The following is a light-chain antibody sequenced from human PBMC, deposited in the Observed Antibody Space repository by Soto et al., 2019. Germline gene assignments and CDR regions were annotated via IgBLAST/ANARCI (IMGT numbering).Light chain of an antibody. J-gene: IGKJ1*01. Sequence: DIQMTQSVSSVSASVGDRVTITCRASESISTWLAWYQQKPVKAPKLLIYAASSLQSGVPSRFSGSGSGTDFTLTISSLQPEDFATYIGLERERTQTFGQGTKVDIK. CDR1: ESISTW. V-gene: IGKV1-12*01. CDR2: AAS. CDR3: LERERTQT.